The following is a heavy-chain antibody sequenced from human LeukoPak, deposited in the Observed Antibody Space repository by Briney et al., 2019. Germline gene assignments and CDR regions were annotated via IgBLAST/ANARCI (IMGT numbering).Heavy chain of an antibody. J-gene: IGHJ4*02. CDR3: ARAPVGATYFDY. CDR1: GGSFSGYY. CDR2: INHSGST. D-gene: IGHD1-26*01. V-gene: IGHV4-34*01. Sequence: PSETLSLTCAVYGGSFSGYYWSWIRQPPGKGLEWIGEINHSGSTNHNPSLKSRVTISVDTSKNQFSLKLSSVTAADTAAYYCARAPVGATYFDYWGQGTLVTVSS.